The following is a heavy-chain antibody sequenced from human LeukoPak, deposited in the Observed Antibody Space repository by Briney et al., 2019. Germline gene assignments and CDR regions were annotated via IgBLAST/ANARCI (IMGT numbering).Heavy chain of an antibody. D-gene: IGHD3-22*01. CDR1: GGSISSYY. CDR3: ARYIADYYDSSGYPHYMDV. CDR2: IYSSGST. Sequence: PSETLSLTCTVSGGSISSYYWNWIRQPAGKGLEWIGRIYSSGSTNYNPSLKSRVTISVDTSKNQFSLKLSSVTAADTAVYYCARYIADYYDSSGYPHYMDVWGKGTTVTVSS. V-gene: IGHV4-4*07. J-gene: IGHJ6*03.